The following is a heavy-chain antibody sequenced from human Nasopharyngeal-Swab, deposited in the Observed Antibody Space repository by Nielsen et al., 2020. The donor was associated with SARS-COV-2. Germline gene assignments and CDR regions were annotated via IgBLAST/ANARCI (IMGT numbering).Heavy chain of an antibody. J-gene: IGHJ5*02. Sequence: GESLKISCAASGSTFNIFGIHWVRQAPGKGLEWVALISYDGSNKYYADSVKGRFTVSRDNSKNTLFLQMNSLRAEDTAVYYCARDGQSRTNWFDPWGQGTVVTVSS. V-gene: IGHV3-30*03. CDR2: ISYDGSNK. CDR1: GSTFNIFG. CDR3: ARDGQSRTNWFDP. D-gene: IGHD2-8*01.